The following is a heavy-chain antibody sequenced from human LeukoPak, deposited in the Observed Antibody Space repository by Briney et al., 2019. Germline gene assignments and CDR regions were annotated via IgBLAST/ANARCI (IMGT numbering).Heavy chain of an antibody. CDR2: IYYSGST. CDR3: ARAPNDSPYYFDY. V-gene: IGHV4-31*03. J-gene: IGHJ4*02. Sequence: TLSLTCTVSGGSISSGGYYWSWIRQHPGKGLEWIGYIYYSGSTYYNPSLKSRVTISLDTSKNQFSLKLSSVTAADTAVYYCARAPNDSPYYFDYWGQGTLVTVSS. D-gene: IGHD3-3*01. CDR1: GGSISSGGYY.